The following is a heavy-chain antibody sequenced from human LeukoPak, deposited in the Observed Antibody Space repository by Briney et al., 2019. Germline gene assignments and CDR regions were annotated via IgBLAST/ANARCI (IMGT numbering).Heavy chain of an antibody. Sequence: GGSLRLSCAASGFTFSNSAIHWVRQAPGKGLEWVAVISYDGSNKYYADSVKGRFTISRDNSKNTLYLQMNSLRAEDTAVYYCAKDPNGDYIGAFDFWGQGTMVAVSS. CDR2: ISYDGSNK. D-gene: IGHD4-17*01. CDR3: AKDPNGDYIGAFDF. V-gene: IGHV3-30-3*01. J-gene: IGHJ3*01. CDR1: GFTFSNSA.